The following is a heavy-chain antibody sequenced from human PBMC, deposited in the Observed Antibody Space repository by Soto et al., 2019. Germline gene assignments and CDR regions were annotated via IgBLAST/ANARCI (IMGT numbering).Heavy chain of an antibody. V-gene: IGHV3-23*01. CDR2: IIGSGGST. D-gene: IGHD3-16*02. J-gene: IGHJ4*02. Sequence: GGSPRLSCAASGFTFSNYAMSWVRQAPGKGLQWVSAIIGSGGSTHYADSVKGRFTISRDNSKNTLYLQMNSLRAEDTAVYYCAKENLLKIIVMSNFDYWGQGTLVTVSS. CDR1: GFTFSNYA. CDR3: AKENLLKIIVMSNFDY.